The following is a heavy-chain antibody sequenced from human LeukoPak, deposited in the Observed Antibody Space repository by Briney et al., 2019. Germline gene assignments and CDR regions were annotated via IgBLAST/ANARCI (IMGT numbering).Heavy chain of an antibody. CDR1: GFTFSSHW. Sequence: GGSLRLSCAASGFTFSSHWMHWVRQAPGKGLVWVSRIDSDGSSTSYADSVKGRFTISRDNAKNSLYLQMNSLRAEDTAVYSCARGVVARGSLIDYWGQGTLVTVSS. V-gene: IGHV3-74*01. CDR3: ARGVVARGSLIDY. D-gene: IGHD1-26*01. CDR2: IDSDGSST. J-gene: IGHJ4*02.